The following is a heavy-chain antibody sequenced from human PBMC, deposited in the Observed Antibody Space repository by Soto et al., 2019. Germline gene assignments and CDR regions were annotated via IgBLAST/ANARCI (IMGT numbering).Heavy chain of an antibody. V-gene: IGHV3-30*03. J-gene: IGHJ4*02. CDR1: GFTFSSYG. CDR2: ISYDGSNK. CDR3: ASCGYSYVVTGSFLSY. D-gene: IGHD5-18*01. Sequence: GGSLRLSCAASGFTFSSYGMHWVRQAPGKGLEWVAVISYDGSNKYYADSVKGRFTISRDNSKNTLYLQMNSLRAEDTAVYYCASCGYSYVVTGSFLSYWGQGTLVTVSS.